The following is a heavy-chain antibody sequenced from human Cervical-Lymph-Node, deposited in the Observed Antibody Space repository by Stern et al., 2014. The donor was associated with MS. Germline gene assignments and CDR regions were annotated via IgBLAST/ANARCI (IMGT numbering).Heavy chain of an antibody. CDR3: ASAYSSSHYYFDY. V-gene: IGHV3-33*01. CDR1: GFSFSRYA. Sequence: VQLVETGGGVVQPGRSLRLSCAVSGFSFSRYAMHWVRQGPGKGLEWVALIWYDGSNPYYADSVTGRFTISRDNFKNTLYLQMNSLRAEDTAVYYCASAYSSSHYYFDYWGQGTLVTVSS. J-gene: IGHJ4*02. D-gene: IGHD6-13*01. CDR2: IWYDGSNP.